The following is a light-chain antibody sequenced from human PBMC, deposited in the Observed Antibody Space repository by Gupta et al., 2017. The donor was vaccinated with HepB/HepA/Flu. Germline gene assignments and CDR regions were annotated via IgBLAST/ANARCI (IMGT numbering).Light chain of an antibody. Sequence: DIVLTQSPGTLSLSPGARAPLSCRASQSVSSSYLAWYQQKPGQAPRLLIYGASSRATGIPDRFSGSGSGTDITLTISRLEPEDFAVYYCQQYGSSPCSFGQGTKLEIK. CDR2: GAS. CDR1: QSVSSSY. J-gene: IGKJ2*04. V-gene: IGKV3-20*01. CDR3: QQYGSSPCS.